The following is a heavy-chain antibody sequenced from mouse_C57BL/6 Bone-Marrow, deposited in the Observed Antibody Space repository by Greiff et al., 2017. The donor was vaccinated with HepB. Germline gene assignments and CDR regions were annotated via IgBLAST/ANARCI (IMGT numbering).Heavy chain of an antibody. CDR1: GFNIKDDY. J-gene: IGHJ2*01. Sequence: VQLQQSGAELVRPGASVKLSCTASGFNIKDDYMHWVKQRPEQGLEWLGWIDPENGDTEYASKFQGKATITADTSSNTAYLQLSSLTSEDTAVYYCTSRAVLRDYWGQGTTLTVSS. D-gene: IGHD1-1*01. CDR3: TSRAVLRDY. V-gene: IGHV14-4*01. CDR2: IDPENGDT.